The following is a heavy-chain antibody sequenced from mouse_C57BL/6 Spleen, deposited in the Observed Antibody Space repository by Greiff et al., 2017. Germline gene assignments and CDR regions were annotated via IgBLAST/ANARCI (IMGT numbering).Heavy chain of an antibody. D-gene: IGHD1-1*01. CDR1: GYSITSGYY. V-gene: IGHV3-6*01. CDR2: ISYDGSN. J-gene: IGHJ3*01. CDR3: ARENYGSSYRFAY. Sequence: DVQLQESGPGLVKPSQSLSLTCSVTGYSITSGYYWNWIRQFPGNKLEWMGYISYDGSNNYNPSLKNRISITRDTSKNQFFLKLNSVTTEDTATYYCARENYGSSYRFAYWGQGTLVTVSA.